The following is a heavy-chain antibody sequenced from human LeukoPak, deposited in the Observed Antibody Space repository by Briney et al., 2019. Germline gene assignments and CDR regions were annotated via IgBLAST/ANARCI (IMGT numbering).Heavy chain of an antibody. CDR2: ISHDQSNK. V-gene: IGHV3-30*04. CDR1: GFTFSSFA. CDR3: AKGSSDGYFDY. Sequence: GGSLRLSCAASGFTFSSFAIHWVRQAPGKGLEWVAVISHDQSNKYYADSVKGRFTISRDNSKNTLYLQMNSLRAEDTAVYYCAKGSSDGYFDYWGQGTLVTVSS. D-gene: IGHD5-24*01. J-gene: IGHJ4*02.